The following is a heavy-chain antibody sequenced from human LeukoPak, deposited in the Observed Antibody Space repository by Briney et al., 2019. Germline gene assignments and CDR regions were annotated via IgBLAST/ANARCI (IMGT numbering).Heavy chain of an antibody. CDR1: GYTFTSYG. D-gene: IGHD3-16*02. CDR3: ASARISYDYIWGGYRLEAPQFDY. V-gene: IGHV1-18*01. Sequence: ASVKVSCKASGYTFTSYGISWVRQAPGQGLEWMGWISAYNGNTNYAQKLQGRVTMTTDTSTSTAYMELRSLRSDDTAVYYCASARISYDYIWGGYRLEAPQFDYWGQGTLVTVSS. J-gene: IGHJ4*02. CDR2: ISAYNGNT.